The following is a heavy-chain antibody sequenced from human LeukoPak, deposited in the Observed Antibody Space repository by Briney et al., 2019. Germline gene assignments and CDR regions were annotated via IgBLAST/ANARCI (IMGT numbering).Heavy chain of an antibody. V-gene: IGHV4-4*07. CDR3: ARDSGGSYSVEYYFDY. J-gene: IGHJ4*02. CDR2: IYTSGST. Sequence: SETLSLTCTVSGGSIRSYYWSWLRQPTGKGLEWIGRIYTSGSTNYNPSLKSRVTMSVDTSKNQFSLKLSSVTAADTAVYYCARDSGGSYSVEYYFDYWGQGTLVTVSS. D-gene: IGHD1-26*01. CDR1: GGSIRSYY.